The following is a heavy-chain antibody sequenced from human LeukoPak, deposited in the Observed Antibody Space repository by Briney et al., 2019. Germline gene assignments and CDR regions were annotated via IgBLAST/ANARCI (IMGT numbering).Heavy chain of an antibody. Sequence: GRSLGLSCAASGFTFSSYGMHWVRQAPGKGLEWVAVISHDGSNKYYADSVKGRFTISRDNSKNTLYLQMNSLRAEDTAVYYCARSAYYYDSRGYHNYYYYGMDVWGQGTTVTVSS. D-gene: IGHD3-22*01. J-gene: IGHJ6*02. CDR3: ARSAYYYDSRGYHNYYYYGMDV. V-gene: IGHV3-30*03. CDR1: GFTFSSYG. CDR2: ISHDGSNK.